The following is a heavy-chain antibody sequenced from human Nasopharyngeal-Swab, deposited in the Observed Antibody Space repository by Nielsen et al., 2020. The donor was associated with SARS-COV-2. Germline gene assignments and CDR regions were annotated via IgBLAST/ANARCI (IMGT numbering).Heavy chain of an antibody. CDR2: ISVYNGNT. Sequence: ASVKVSCKASGYTFTSYGISWVRQAPGQGLEWMGWISVYNGNTNYAQNLQGRVTMTTDTSTSTAYMELRSLRSGDTAVYYCARDLLEMATFDGPHPWGQGTMVTVSS. CDR1: GYTFTSYG. J-gene: IGHJ3*01. D-gene: IGHD5-24*01. V-gene: IGHV1-18*01. CDR3: ARDLLEMATFDGPHP.